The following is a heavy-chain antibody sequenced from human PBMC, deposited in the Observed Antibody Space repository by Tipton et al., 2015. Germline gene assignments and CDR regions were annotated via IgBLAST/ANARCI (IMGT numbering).Heavy chain of an antibody. V-gene: IGHV4-38-2*01. CDR3: ARGELGDFDS. CDR2: VDHSGDS. Sequence: TLSLTCAVSGYSISRGYSWAWIRQPPGKGLEWIGSVDHSGDSYSNPSLKSRVTISLDTSKNQFSLQLRSVTDADTAVYYCARGELGDFDSWGQGTLVTVSS. D-gene: IGHD6-6*01. CDR1: GYSISRGYS. J-gene: IGHJ4*02.